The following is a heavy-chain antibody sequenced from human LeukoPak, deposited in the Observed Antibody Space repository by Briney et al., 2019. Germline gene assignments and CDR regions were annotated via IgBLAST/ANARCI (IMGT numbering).Heavy chain of an antibody. Sequence: HPGGSLRLSCIASGFTFRSYSMNWVRQAPGKGLEWVSGISWNSADIGYADSVKGRFTISRDNAKNSLYLQMNSLRAEDTALYFCTKDKFRLWFGELSPSTNAFDIWGQGTMVTVSS. CDR2: ISWNSADI. D-gene: IGHD3-10*01. V-gene: IGHV3-9*01. CDR3: TKDKFRLWFGELSPSTNAFDI. J-gene: IGHJ3*02. CDR1: GFTFRSYS.